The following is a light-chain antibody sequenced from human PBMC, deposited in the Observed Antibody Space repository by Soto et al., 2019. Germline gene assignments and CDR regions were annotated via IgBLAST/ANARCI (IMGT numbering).Light chain of an antibody. CDR1: SGHSSYG. J-gene: IGLJ3*02. CDR3: QTWGAGIQV. Sequence: QLVLTQSPSASASLGASVKLTCTLSSGHSSYGIAWHQQQPEKGPRFLMKVNSDGGHNKGDGIPDRFSGSSSGAERYLTISSLQSEDEAAYYCQTWGAGIQVFGGGTKLTVL. CDR2: VNSDGGH. V-gene: IGLV4-69*01.